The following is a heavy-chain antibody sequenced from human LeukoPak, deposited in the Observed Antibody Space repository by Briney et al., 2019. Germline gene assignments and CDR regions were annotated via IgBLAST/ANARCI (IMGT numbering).Heavy chain of an antibody. D-gene: IGHD6-19*01. CDR3: ARGQSSGWYRSDAFDI. CDR2: INPSGGST. CDR1: GYTFTSYY. J-gene: IGHJ3*02. Sequence: GASVKVSCKASGYTFTSYYMHWVRHAPGQGLELMGIINPSGGSTSYAQKFQGRVTMTRDTSTSTVYMELRSLRSDDTAVYYCARGQSSGWYRSDAFDIWGQGTMVTVSS. V-gene: IGHV1-46*01.